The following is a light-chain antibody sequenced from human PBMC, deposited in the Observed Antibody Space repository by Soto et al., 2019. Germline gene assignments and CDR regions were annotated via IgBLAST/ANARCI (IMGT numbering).Light chain of an antibody. CDR2: AAS. CDR3: QQANSFPRT. Sequence: DIQMTQSPSSVSASVGDRVTITWRASQGISSSLAWYQKKPGKDPKLLIYAASSLQSGVPSRFSGSGSWTDFTLTISSLQPEDFATDYCQQANSFPRTFGQGTKVEI. V-gene: IGKV1-12*01. J-gene: IGKJ1*01. CDR1: QGISSS.